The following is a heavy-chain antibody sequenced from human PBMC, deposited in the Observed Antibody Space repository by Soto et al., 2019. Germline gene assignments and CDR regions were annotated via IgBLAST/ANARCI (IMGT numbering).Heavy chain of an antibody. CDR2: IYPGDSDT. V-gene: IGHV5-51*01. CDR3: ARLVNYYFGMDV. CDR1: DTTHW. Sequence: LKISCKASDTTHWIGWVRQKPGKGLEWMGIIYPGDSDTKYSPSFQGQVTISVDKSISTAYLHWSSLKASDTATYYCARLVNYYFGMDVWGLGTTVTVSS. J-gene: IGHJ6*02.